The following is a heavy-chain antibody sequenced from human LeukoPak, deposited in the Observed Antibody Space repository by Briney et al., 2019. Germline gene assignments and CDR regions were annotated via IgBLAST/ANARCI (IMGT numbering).Heavy chain of an antibody. Sequence: PSETLFLTCTVSGGSISSYYWSWIRQPPGKGLEWIGYIYYSGSTNYNPSLKSRVTISVDTSKNQFSLKLSSVTAADTAVYYCARYGEGFDYWGQGTLVTVSS. CDR2: IYYSGST. J-gene: IGHJ4*02. CDR3: ARYGEGFDY. V-gene: IGHV4-59*01. D-gene: IGHD4-17*01. CDR1: GGSISSYY.